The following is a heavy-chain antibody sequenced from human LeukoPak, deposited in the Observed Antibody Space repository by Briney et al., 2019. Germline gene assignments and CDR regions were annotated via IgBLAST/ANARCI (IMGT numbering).Heavy chain of an antibody. CDR1: GYTFTGYY. J-gene: IGHJ3*02. V-gene: IGHV1-46*01. CDR2: INPSGGST. CDR3: ARDQDIVVVPAAHGAFDI. Sequence: GASVKVSCKASGYTFTGYYMHWVRQAPGQGLEWMGWINPSGGSTSYAQKFQGRVTMTRDTSTSTVYMELSSLRSEDTAVYYCARDQDIVVVPAAHGAFDIWGQGTMVTVSS. D-gene: IGHD2-2*01.